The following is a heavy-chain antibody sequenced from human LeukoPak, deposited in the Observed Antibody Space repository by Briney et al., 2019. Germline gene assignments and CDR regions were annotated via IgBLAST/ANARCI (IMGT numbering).Heavy chain of an antibody. Sequence: SMKVSCKASGGTFSSYAISWVRQAPGQGLEWMGGIIPIFGTANYAQKFQGRVTITTDESTSTAYMELSSLRSEDTAVYYCARVIDFWSGYSVDYWGQGTLVTVSS. CDR1: GGTFSSYA. D-gene: IGHD3-3*01. CDR3: ARVIDFWSGYSVDY. V-gene: IGHV1-69*05. CDR2: IIPIFGTA. J-gene: IGHJ4*02.